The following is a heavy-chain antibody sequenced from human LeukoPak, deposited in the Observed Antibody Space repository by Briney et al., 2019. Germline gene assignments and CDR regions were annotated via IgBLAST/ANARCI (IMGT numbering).Heavy chain of an antibody. Sequence: GRSLRLSCAASGFTFSSYGMHWVRQAPGKGLEWVAVISYDGSNKYYADSVKGRFTISRDNSKNTLYLQMNSLRAEDTAVYYCARAGYCSSTSCYESYYYMDVWGKGTTVTVSS. J-gene: IGHJ6*03. CDR2: ISYDGSNK. CDR3: ARAGYCSSTSCYESYYYMDV. V-gene: IGHV3-30*03. CDR1: GFTFSSYG. D-gene: IGHD2-2*01.